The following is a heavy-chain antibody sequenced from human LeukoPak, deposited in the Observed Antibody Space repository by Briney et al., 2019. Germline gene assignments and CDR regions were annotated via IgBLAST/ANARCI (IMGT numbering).Heavy chain of an antibody. J-gene: IGHJ3*02. V-gene: IGHV4-59*01. CDR1: GGSISSYY. CDR3: ARPYSSGYRGAFDI. CDR2: IYYSGSA. D-gene: IGHD6-19*01. Sequence: SETLSLTCTVSGGSISSYYWSWIRQFPGKGLEWIGYIYYSGSANYNPSLKSRVTISVDTSKNQFSLKLSSVTAADTAVYYCARPYSSGYRGAFDIWGQGAMVTVSS.